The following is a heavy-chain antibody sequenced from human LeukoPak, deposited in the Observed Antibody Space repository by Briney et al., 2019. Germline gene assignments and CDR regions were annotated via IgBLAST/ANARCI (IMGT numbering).Heavy chain of an antibody. D-gene: IGHD2-8*02. CDR1: GGSISSYY. CDR2: IYYSGST. Sequence: PSETLSLTCTVSGGSISSYYWSWIRQPPGKGLEWIGYIYYSGSTNYNPSLKSRVTISVDTSKNQFSLKLSSVTAADTAVYYCAGHHPRNTVDFWGQGTLVTVSS. V-gene: IGHV4-59*08. J-gene: IGHJ4*02. CDR3: AGHHPRNTVDF.